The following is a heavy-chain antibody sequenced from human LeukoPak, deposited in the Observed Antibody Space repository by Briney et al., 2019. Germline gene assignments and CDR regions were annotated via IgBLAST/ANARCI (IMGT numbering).Heavy chain of an antibody. Sequence: PGGSLRLSCAASGFTFSSYWMSWIRQPPGKGLEWIGEINHSGSTNYNPSLKSRVTISVDTSKNQFSLKLSSVTAADTAVYYCARGRVVSGWFPFDYWGQGTLVTVSS. CDR2: INHSGST. J-gene: IGHJ4*02. V-gene: IGHV4-34*01. CDR3: ARGRVVSGWFPFDY. D-gene: IGHD6-19*01. CDR1: GFTFSSYW.